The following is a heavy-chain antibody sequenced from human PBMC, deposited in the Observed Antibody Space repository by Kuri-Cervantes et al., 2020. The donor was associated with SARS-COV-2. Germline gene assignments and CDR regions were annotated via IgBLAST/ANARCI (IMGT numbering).Heavy chain of an antibody. CDR3: ARDCSTGLCTSFDY. D-gene: IGHD2-8*02. CDR2: IYYSGST. CDR1: GGSISSHY. V-gene: IGHV4-59*11. Sequence: GSLRLSCTVSGGSISSHYWSWIRQPPGKGLEWIGYIYYSGSTNYNPSLKSRVTISVDTSKNQFSLKLSSVTAADTAVYYCARDCSTGLCTSFDYWGQGTLVTVSS. J-gene: IGHJ4*02.